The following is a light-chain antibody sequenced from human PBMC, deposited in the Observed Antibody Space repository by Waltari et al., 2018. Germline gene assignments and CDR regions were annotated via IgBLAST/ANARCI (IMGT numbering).Light chain of an antibody. CDR2: AAS. CDR1: QSIGTY. J-gene: IGKJ1*01. V-gene: IGKV1-39*01. CDR3: QQSYTTPRT. Sequence: DIQMTQSPSSLSAPVGDRVTSTCRASQSIGTYLNWYQHKPGRAPELLIYAASTLQGGVPSRFSGSGSETHFTLAISSLQREDFATYYCQQSYTTPRTFGQGTKVEIK.